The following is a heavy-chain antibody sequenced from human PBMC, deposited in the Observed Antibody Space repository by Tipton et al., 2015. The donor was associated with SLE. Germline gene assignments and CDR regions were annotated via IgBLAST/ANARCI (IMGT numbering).Heavy chain of an antibody. CDR3: ARGGLGYSYYYYMDV. J-gene: IGHJ6*03. Sequence: LSLTCAVHDGSLSNYYWSWFRRPPGRGLEWIGEITRRGKTNYNPSLKSRVTISVDTSKNQFSLNLSSVTAADTAVYYCARGGLGYSYYYYMDVWGKGTTVTVSS. D-gene: IGHD5-18*01. V-gene: IGHV4-34*01. CDR2: ITRRGKT. CDR1: DGSLSNYY.